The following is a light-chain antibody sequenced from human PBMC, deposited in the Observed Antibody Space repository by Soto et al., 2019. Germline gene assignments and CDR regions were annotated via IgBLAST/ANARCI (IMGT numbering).Light chain of an antibody. CDR2: RNN. Sequence: QSVLTQPPSASGTPGQRVTISCSGSSFNIGSDYVYWYQQFPGTAPKLLIYRNNRRPSGVPDRFSGSKSGTSASLAISGLRSEDEADYYCAAWDDSLSGYVFGTGTKVTV. CDR3: AAWDDSLSGYV. V-gene: IGLV1-47*01. J-gene: IGLJ1*01. CDR1: SFNIGSDY.